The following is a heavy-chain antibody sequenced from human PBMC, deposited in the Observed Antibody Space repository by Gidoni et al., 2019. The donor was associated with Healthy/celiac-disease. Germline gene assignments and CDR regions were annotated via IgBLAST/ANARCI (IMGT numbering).Heavy chain of an antibody. J-gene: IGHJ4*02. V-gene: IGHV3-48*02. Sequence: EVQLVESGGGLLQPGGSLRLSCAASGFTFSSYSMNWVRQAPGKGLEWVSYISSSSSTIYYADSVKGRFTISRDNAKNSLYLQMNSLRDEDTAVYYCAREDFDCSGGSCELYFDYWGQGTLVTVSS. CDR3: AREDFDCSGGSCELYFDY. D-gene: IGHD2-15*01. CDR2: ISSSSSTI. CDR1: GFTFSSYS.